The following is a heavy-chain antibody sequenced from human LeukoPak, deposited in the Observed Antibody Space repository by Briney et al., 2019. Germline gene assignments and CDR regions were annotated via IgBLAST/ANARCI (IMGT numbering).Heavy chain of an antibody. Sequence: GGSLRLSCAASGFTFSDYYMNWIRQAPGKGLEWVSYISSSGSTIYYADSVKGRFTISRDNAKNSLYLRMNRLRAEDTAVYYCARRATTVTRTGDYWGQGTRVTVSS. CDR3: ARRATTVTRTGDY. D-gene: IGHD4-17*01. CDR2: ISSSGSTI. V-gene: IGHV3-11*04. J-gene: IGHJ4*02. CDR1: GFTFSDYY.